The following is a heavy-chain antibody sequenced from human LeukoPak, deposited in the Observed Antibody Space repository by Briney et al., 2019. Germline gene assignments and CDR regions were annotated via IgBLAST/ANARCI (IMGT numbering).Heavy chain of an antibody. CDR2: IYSGGST. Sequence: GGSLRLSCAASGFTVSSNYMRWVRQAPGKGLEWVPVIYSGGSTYYADSVKGRFTISRDNSKNTLYLQMNSLRAEDTAVYYCAREFYSNYLYYFDYWGQGTLVTVSS. V-gene: IGHV3-66*01. D-gene: IGHD4-11*01. J-gene: IGHJ4*02. CDR1: GFTVSSNY. CDR3: AREFYSNYLYYFDY.